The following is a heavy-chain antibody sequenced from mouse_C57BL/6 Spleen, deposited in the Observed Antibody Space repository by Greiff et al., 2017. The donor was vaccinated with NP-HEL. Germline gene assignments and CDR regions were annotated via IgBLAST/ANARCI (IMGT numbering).Heavy chain of an antibody. J-gene: IGHJ2*01. CDR3: ARKGLRYPYDFDD. CDR2: IDPSDSYT. Sequence: QVQLQQPGAELVMPGASVKLSCKASGYTFTSYWMHWVKQRPGQGLEWIGEIDPSDSYTNYNQKFKGKSTLTVDKSSRTAYMQLSSLTSEDSAVYYCARKGLRYPYDFDDWGQGTTLTVSA. V-gene: IGHV1-69*01. CDR1: GYTFTSYW. D-gene: IGHD1-1*01.